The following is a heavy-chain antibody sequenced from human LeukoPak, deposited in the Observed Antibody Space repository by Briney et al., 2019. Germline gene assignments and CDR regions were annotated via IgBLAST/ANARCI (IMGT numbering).Heavy chain of an antibody. CDR2: INHSGST. CDR1: GGSFSGYY. J-gene: IGHJ4*02. D-gene: IGHD3-3*01. Sequence: SETLSLTCAVYGGSFSGYYWSWIRQPPGKGLEWIGEINHSGSTNYNPSLKSRVTISVDTSKNQFSLKLSSVTAADTAVYYCARGKYYGDSDYWGQGTLVTVSS. CDR3: ARGKYYGDSDY. V-gene: IGHV4-34*01.